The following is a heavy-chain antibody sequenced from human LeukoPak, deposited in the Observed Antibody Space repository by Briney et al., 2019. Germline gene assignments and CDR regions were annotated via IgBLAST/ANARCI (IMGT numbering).Heavy chain of an antibody. D-gene: IGHD6-13*01. CDR3: ARGVKGQQLGY. J-gene: IGHJ4*02. Sequence: GASVKVSCKASGYTFSNYDIIWVRQATGQGLEWMGWMNPNSGNTGYTQNSQGRVTMTRNTSISTAYMDLSSLRSEDTAVYYCARGVKGQQLGYWGQGTLVTVSS. CDR1: GYTFSNYD. V-gene: IGHV1-8*01. CDR2: MNPNSGNT.